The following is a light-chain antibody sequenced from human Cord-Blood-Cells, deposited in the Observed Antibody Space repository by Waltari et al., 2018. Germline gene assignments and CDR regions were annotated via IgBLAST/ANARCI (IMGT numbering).Light chain of an antibody. J-gene: IGLJ1*01. CDR2: DVS. V-gene: IGLV2-14*01. CDR3: SSYTSSSTYV. CDR1: SRDVGGYNY. Sequence: QSALTQPAPVSGSPGQSTTISCTGTSRDVGGYNYGSWYQQHPGKAPKLMIYDVSKRPSGVSNRFSGSKSGNTASLTISGLQAEDEADYYCSSYTSSSTYVFGTGTKVTVL.